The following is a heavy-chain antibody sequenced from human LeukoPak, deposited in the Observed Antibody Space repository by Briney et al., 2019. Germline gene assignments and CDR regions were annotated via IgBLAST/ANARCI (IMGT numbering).Heavy chain of an antibody. CDR1: RDSINSDY. CDR3: ARASSWPDY. Sequence: SETLSLTCTVSRDSINSDYWSWIRQHPGKGLEWIGYIYYSGSTYYNPSLKSRVTISVDTSKNQFSLKLSSVTAADTAVYYCARASSWPDYWGQGTLVTVSS. CDR2: IYYSGST. J-gene: IGHJ4*02. D-gene: IGHD6-13*01. V-gene: IGHV4-31*02.